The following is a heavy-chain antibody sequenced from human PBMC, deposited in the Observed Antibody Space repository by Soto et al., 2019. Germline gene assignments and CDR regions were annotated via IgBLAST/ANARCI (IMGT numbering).Heavy chain of an antibody. D-gene: IGHD6-19*01. Sequence: EVQLVESGGGLVQPGGSLRLSCAASGFTFSGYWMHWVRQSPGKGLVWVSRLNSDGSITSYADSVKGRFTISRDNAKNTLYLQMNSLSAADTAGYFCARGGAYNGGWFSWGPGTLVTVSS. CDR2: LNSDGSIT. CDR1: GFTFSGYW. J-gene: IGHJ4*02. V-gene: IGHV3-74*01. CDR3: ARGGAYNGGWFS.